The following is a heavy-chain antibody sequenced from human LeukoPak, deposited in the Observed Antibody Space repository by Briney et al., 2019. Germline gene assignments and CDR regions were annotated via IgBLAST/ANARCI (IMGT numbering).Heavy chain of an antibody. CDR1: GFTFTSFW. D-gene: IGHD6-19*01. CDR2: IKQDGSEK. Sequence: PGGSLRLSCEASGFTFTSFWMSWVRQAPGKGLEWVANIKQDGSEKYYVDPVKGRFTISRDNAKNSLYLQMNSLRAEDTAVYYCARDTSGGWYGFIDYWGQGTPVTVSS. V-gene: IGHV3-7*01. CDR3: ARDTSGGWYGFIDY. J-gene: IGHJ4*02.